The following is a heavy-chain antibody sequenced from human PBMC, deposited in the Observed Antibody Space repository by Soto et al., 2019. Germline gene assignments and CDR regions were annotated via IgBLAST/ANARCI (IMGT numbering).Heavy chain of an antibody. CDR1: GFTVNSNY. CDR2: IYSGGST. J-gene: IGHJ4*02. V-gene: IGHV3-66*01. D-gene: IGHD3-16*02. Sequence: GGSLRLACAASGFTVNSNYMSWVRQAPGKGLEWVSVIYSGGSTYYADSVKGRFTISRDNSKSTLYLQMNSLRAEDTAVYYCARASSYIWGSYRQDYWGQGTLVTVSS. CDR3: ARASSYIWGSYRQDY.